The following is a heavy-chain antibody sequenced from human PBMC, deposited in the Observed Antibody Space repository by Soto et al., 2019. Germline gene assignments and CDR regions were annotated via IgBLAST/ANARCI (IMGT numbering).Heavy chain of an antibody. V-gene: IGHV3-23*01. J-gene: IGHJ4*02. CDR1: GFTFSSYA. CDR3: AKLGYCSGGSCHREIYDFDY. Sequence: GGSLRLSCASSGFTFSSYAMSWVRQAPGKGLEWVSAISGSGGSTYYADSVKGRFTISRDNPKNTLYLQMNSLRAEDTAVYYCAKLGYCSGGSCHREIYDFDYWGQGTLVTVSS. D-gene: IGHD2-15*01. CDR2: ISGSGGST.